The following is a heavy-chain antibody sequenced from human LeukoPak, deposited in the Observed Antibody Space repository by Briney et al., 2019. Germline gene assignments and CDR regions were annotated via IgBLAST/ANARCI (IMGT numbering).Heavy chain of an antibody. CDR2: INQDGSAK. J-gene: IGHJ4*02. Sequence: GGSLRLSCAASGFTFNRYWMSWFRQAPGKGLEWVANINQDGSAKYYVDSVKGRFTVSRDNAEKSLYLQMNSLRPEDTAVYYCASLYDGSGYPRGPDYWSQGTVVTVSS. CDR1: GFTFNRYW. V-gene: IGHV3-7*01. D-gene: IGHD3-22*01. CDR3: ASLYDGSGYPRGPDY.